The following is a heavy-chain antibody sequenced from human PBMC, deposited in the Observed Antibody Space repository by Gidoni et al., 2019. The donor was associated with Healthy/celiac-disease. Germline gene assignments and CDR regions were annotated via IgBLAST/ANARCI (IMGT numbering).Heavy chain of an antibody. CDR1: GGTFSSYA. V-gene: IGHV1-69*01. CDR2: IIPIFCTA. J-gene: IGHJ3*02. D-gene: IGHD2-15*01. CDR3: ATVTSRYCSGGSCYCDAFDI. Sequence: QVQLVQSGAEVKKPGSSVKVSCKASGGTFSSYAISWVRQAPGQGLEWMGGIIPIFCTANYAQKFQGRVTITADESTSTAYMELSSLRSEDTAVYYCATVTSRYCSGGSCYCDAFDIWGQGTMVTVSS.